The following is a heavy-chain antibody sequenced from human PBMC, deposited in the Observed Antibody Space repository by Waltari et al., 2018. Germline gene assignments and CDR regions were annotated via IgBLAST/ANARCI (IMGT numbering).Heavy chain of an antibody. D-gene: IGHD2-2*01. J-gene: IGHJ6*03. CDR3: ARIVVPAYYYYYMDV. V-gene: IGHV4-39*07. Sequence: QLQLQESGPGLVKPSETLSLTCTVSGGSISSSSYYWGWIRQPPGKGLEWIGNLYYSGSTHYNPSLKSRVTISRDTAKNQFSLKLSSVTAADTAVYYCARIVVPAYYYYYMDVWGKGTTVTISS. CDR2: LYYSGST. CDR1: GGSISSSSYY.